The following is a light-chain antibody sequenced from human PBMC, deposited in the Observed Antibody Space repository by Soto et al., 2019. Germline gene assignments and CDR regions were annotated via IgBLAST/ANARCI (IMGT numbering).Light chain of an antibody. CDR2: DAS. CDR1: QSIGRF. V-gene: IGKV1-5*01. Sequence: DIQMTQSPSTLSASVGDRVTITCRASQSIGRFLAWYQHQPGKAPKLLIYDASTLESGVPSRFSGTGYGTEFTFSITSLQPADFGTYYCQPCYMRWKFGKGTKVNI. CDR3: QPCYMRWK. J-gene: IGKJ1*01.